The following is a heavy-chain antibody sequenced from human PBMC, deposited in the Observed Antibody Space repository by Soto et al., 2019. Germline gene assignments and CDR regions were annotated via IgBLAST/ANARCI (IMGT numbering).Heavy chain of an antibody. CDR2: ISAYNGNT. Sequence: QVQLVQSGAEVKKPGASVKVSCKASGYTFTSYGISWVRQAPGQGLEWMGWISAYNGNTNYAQKLQGRVTMTTATSMSTVYMELRSLRSDDTAVYCCARDRPVYGDYDYYGMDVWGQGTTVTVSS. CDR1: GYTFTSYG. D-gene: IGHD4-17*01. V-gene: IGHV1-18*01. CDR3: ARDRPVYGDYDYYGMDV. J-gene: IGHJ6*02.